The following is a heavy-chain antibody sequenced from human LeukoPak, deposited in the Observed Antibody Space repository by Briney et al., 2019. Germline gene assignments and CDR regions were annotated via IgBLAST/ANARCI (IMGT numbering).Heavy chain of an antibody. CDR1: GFTFSSYE. CDR3: ARGFYGGDYYYMDV. Sequence: PGGSLRLSCAASGFTFSSYEMNWVRQAPGKGLEWVSYISSSGSTIYYADSVKGRFTISRDNAKNSLYLQMNSLRAEDTAVYYCARGFYGGDYYYMDVWGKGTTVTISS. D-gene: IGHD4-23*01. J-gene: IGHJ6*03. V-gene: IGHV3-48*03. CDR2: ISSSGSTI.